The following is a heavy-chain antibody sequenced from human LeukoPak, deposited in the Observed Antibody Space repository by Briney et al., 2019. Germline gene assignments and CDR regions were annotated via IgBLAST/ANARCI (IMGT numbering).Heavy chain of an antibody. Sequence: GGSLRLSCAASGFTVSNNYMTWVRQAPGKGLEWVSTIYSGDSTYYADSVKGRFTISRDNSKNALYLQMNSLRAEDTAVYYCAGGFYGDYGDSWGQGTLVTVSS. D-gene: IGHD4-17*01. J-gene: IGHJ4*02. CDR1: GFTVSNNY. V-gene: IGHV3-66*01. CDR3: AGGFYGDYGDS. CDR2: IYSGDST.